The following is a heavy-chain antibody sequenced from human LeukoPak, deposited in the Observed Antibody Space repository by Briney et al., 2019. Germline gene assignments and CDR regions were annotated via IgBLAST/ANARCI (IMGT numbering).Heavy chain of an antibody. CDR2: IRNSDGST. Sequence: PGWSLRLSCAASGFTFSSYAMSWVRQAPGKGLEWVSVIRNSDGSTYSADSVKGRFTISRDNSKNTLYLQMYSLRAEDTAVFYCAKPRGEEWLVGLYDAFDIWGQGTMVTVSS. CDR3: AKPRGEEWLVGLYDAFDI. V-gene: IGHV3-23*01. CDR1: GFTFSSYA. D-gene: IGHD6-19*01. J-gene: IGHJ3*02.